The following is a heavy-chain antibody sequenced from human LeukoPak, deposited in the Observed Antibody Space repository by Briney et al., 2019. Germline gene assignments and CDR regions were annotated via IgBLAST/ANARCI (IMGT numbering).Heavy chain of an antibody. CDR3: AKEGYYYDSSGYNFPDFDY. CDR1: GFTFSSYW. CDR2: INSDGSST. Sequence: GGSLRLSCAASGFTFSSYWMHWVRQAPGKGLVWVSRINSDGSSTSYADSVKGRFTISRDNAKNTLYLQMNSLRAEDTAVYFCAKEGYYYDSSGYNFPDFDYWGQGTLVTVSS. V-gene: IGHV3-74*01. D-gene: IGHD3-22*01. J-gene: IGHJ4*02.